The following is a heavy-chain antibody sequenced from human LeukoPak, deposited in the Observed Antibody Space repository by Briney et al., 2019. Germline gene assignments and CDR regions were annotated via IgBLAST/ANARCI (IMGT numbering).Heavy chain of an antibody. Sequence: GESLKISCTGSGNDFTTYWIAWVRQMPGKVLEWMGIIYPGDSDTRYRPFFQGQVAISADKSISTAYVQWSSLKAWDTAKYYGARIRAVVSSGWFDPWGQGTLVTVSS. CDR2: IYPGDSDT. J-gene: IGHJ5*02. CDR3: ARIRAVVSSGWFDP. CDR1: GNDFTTYW. D-gene: IGHD3-22*01. V-gene: IGHV5-51*01.